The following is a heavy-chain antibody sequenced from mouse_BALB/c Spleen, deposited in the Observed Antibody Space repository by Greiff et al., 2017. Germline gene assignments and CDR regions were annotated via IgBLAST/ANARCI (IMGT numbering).Heavy chain of an antibody. CDR3: ASLDSSGLYAMDY. D-gene: IGHD3-2*01. J-gene: IGHJ4*01. V-gene: IGHV3-2*02. CDR2: ISYSGST. CDR1: GYSITSDYA. Sequence: EVKLVESGPGLVKPSQSLSLTCTVTGYSITSDYAWNWIRQFPGNKLEWMGYISYSGSTSYNPSLKSRISITRDTSKNQFFLQLNSVTTEDTATYYCASLDSSGLYAMDYWGQGTSVTVSS.